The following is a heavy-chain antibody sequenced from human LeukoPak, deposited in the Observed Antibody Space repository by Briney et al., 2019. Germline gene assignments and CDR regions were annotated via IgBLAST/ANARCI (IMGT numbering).Heavy chain of an antibody. J-gene: IGHJ6*02. CDR1: GGSISTYY. V-gene: IGHV4-59*01. D-gene: IGHD1-26*01. CDR2: IYYSGST. Sequence: SETLSLTCTVSGGSISTYYWCWIRQPPGKGLEWIGYIYYSGSTNYNPSLKSRVTISVDMSKNQFSLKLSSVTAADTAVYYCARVGGSNYYYYGMDVWGQGTTVTVSS. CDR3: ARVGGSNYYYYGMDV.